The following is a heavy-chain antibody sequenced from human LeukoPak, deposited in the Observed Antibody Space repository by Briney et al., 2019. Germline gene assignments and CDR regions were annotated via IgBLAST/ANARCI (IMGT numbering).Heavy chain of an antibody. J-gene: IGHJ3*02. CDR2: IIPIFGTA. V-gene: IGHV1-69*06. CDR1: GGTFSSYA. Sequence: SVNVSCTASGGTFSSYAISWVRQAPGQGLEWMGGIIPIFGTANYAQKFQGRVTMTEDTSTDTAYMELSSLRSEDTAVYYCATPLTWRIDAFDIWGQGTMVTVSS. CDR3: ATPLTWRIDAFDI. D-gene: IGHD1-1*01.